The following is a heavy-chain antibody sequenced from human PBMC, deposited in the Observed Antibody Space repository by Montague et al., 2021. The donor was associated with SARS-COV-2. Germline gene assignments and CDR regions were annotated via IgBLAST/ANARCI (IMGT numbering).Heavy chain of an antibody. CDR1: GGSISSGGYY. CDR3: ARLTAGYCSGGSCYPNPFST. V-gene: IGHV4-31*03. J-gene: IGHJ5*02. CDR2: IYYSGST. Sequence: TLSLTCTVSGGSISSGGYYWSWIRQHPGKGLEWIGYIYYSGSTYYNPSLKSRVTISVDTSKNQFSLKLSSVTAADTAVYYCARLTAGYCSGGSCYPNPFSTWGQGTLVTVSS. D-gene: IGHD2-15*01.